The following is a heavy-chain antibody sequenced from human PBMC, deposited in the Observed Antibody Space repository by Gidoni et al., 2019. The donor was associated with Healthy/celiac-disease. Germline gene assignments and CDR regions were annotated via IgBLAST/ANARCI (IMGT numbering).Heavy chain of an antibody. Sequence: EVQLVESGGGLVKPGGSLRLSCAASGFTFSSYSMNWVRQAPGKGLEWVSSISSSSSYIYYADSVKGRFTISRDNAKNSLYLQMNSLRAEDTAVYYCARDSWDIVVVVAAGNDAFDIWGQGTMVTVS. CDR1: GFTFSSYS. CDR2: ISSSSSYI. V-gene: IGHV3-21*01. D-gene: IGHD2-15*01. J-gene: IGHJ3*02. CDR3: ARDSWDIVVVVAAGNDAFDI.